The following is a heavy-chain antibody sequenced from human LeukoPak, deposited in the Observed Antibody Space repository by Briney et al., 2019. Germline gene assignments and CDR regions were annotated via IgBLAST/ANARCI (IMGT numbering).Heavy chain of an antibody. CDR1: GFTFSSYS. CDR3: ARVTNYYGSGSYMVDY. CDR2: ISSSSSYI. D-gene: IGHD3-10*01. J-gene: IGHJ4*02. V-gene: IGHV3-21*01. Sequence: GGSLRLSCAASGFTFSSYSMNWVRQAPGKGLEWVSSISSSSSYIYYADSVKGRFTIFRDNAKNSLYLQMNSLRAEDTAVYYCARVTNYYGSGSYMVDYWGQGTLVTVSS.